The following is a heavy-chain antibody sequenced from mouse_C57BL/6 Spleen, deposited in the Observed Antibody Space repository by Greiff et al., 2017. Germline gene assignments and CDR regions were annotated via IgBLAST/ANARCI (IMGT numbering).Heavy chain of an antibody. CDR1: GYTFTDYN. CDR3: ERTQLGGGGHYYAMDY. Sequence: EVQLQQSGPELVKPGASVKMSCKASGYTFTDYNMHWVKQSHGKSLEWIGYINPNNGGTSYNQKFKGKATLTVNKSSSTAYMELRSLTSEDSAVYYCERTQLGGGGHYYAMDYWGQGTSVTVSS. D-gene: IGHD4-1*02. CDR2: INPNNGGT. J-gene: IGHJ4*01. V-gene: IGHV1-22*01.